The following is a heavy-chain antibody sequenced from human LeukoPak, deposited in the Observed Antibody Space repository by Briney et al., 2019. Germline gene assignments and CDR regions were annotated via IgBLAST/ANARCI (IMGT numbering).Heavy chain of an antibody. J-gene: IGHJ1*01. CDR2: IYYSGST. D-gene: IGHD3-22*01. CDR3: ARVVQSTDSSGFYLPEYFQH. CDR1: GGSISSSSYY. V-gene: IGHV4-39*07. Sequence: SETLSLTCSVSGGSISSSSYYWGWIRQPPGKGLEWIGSIYYSGSTYYNPSLTSRLTISKDTSKNQFSLKLRSVTAADTAVYYCARVVQSTDSSGFYLPEYFQHWGQGTLVTVSS.